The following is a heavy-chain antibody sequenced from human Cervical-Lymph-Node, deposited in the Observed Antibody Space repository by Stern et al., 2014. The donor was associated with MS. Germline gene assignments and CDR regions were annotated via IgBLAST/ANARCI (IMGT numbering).Heavy chain of an antibody. CDR3: ARDIRPSGGAISLNY. D-gene: IGHD4/OR15-4a*01. J-gene: IGHJ4*02. CDR1: GYTFTTYG. CDR2: INVYNGNT. V-gene: IGHV1-18*01. Sequence: QVQLGQSGAEVKKPGASVKVSCKASGYTFTTYGVSWVRQAPGQGLEWMGWINVYNGNTKYAQNLQGRVTMTTDTSTSTAYMELRSLRSDDTALYYCARDIRPSGGAISLNYWGQGTLVTVSS.